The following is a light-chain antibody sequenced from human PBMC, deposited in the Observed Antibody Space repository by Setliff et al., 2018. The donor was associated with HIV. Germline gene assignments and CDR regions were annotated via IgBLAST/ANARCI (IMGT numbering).Light chain of an antibody. Sequence: QSVLTQPASVSGSPGQSITISCTGTSSDVGGYNYVSWYQQHPGKAPKLIIYEVRNRPSGVSNRFSGSKSGYTASLTISGLQADDEVDYYCCSFAGSNIPYVFGTGTKV. CDR2: EVR. V-gene: IGLV2-23*02. CDR3: CSFAGSNIPYV. J-gene: IGLJ1*01. CDR1: SSDVGGYNY.